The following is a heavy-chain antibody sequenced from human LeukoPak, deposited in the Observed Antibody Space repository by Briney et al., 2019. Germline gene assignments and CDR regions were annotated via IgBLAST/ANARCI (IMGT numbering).Heavy chain of an antibody. D-gene: IGHD6-6*01. CDR2: ISWNSGII. Sequence: GGSLRLSCAASGFTFDDYTMHWVRQAPGKGLEWVSGISWNSGIIGYADSVKGRLTISSDNAKNSLYLQMNSLRAEDMALYYCVKDIAARPSHFDYWGQGTLVTVSS. CDR3: VKDIAARPSHFDY. V-gene: IGHV3-9*03. CDR1: GFTFDDYT. J-gene: IGHJ4*02.